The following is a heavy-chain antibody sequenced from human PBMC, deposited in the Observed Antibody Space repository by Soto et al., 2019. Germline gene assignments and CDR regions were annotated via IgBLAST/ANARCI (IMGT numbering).Heavy chain of an antibody. CDR1: GGTFSSYA. V-gene: IGHV1-69*13. D-gene: IGHD3-22*01. J-gene: IGHJ4*02. CDR2: IIPIFGTA. Sequence: ASVKVSCKASGGTFSSYAISWVRQAPGQGLEWMGEIIPIFGTANYAQKFQGRVTITADESTSTAYMELSSLRSEDTAVYYCARVPDYDSSGYSDYWGQGTLVTVSS. CDR3: ARVPDYDSSGYSDY.